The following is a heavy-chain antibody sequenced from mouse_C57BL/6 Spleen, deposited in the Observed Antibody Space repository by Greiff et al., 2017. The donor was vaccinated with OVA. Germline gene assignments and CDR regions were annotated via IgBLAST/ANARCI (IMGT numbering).Heavy chain of an antibody. D-gene: IGHD1-1*01. CDR1: GYTFTGYW. CDR2: ILPGSGST. CDR3: ARGITTVVEEAWFAY. J-gene: IGHJ3*01. V-gene: IGHV1-9*01. Sequence: QVQLQQSGAELMKPGASVKLSCKATGYTFTGYWIEWVKQRPGHGLEWIGEILPGSGSTNYNEKFKGKATSTADTSSNTAYMQLSSLTTEDSAIYYCARGITTVVEEAWFAYWGQGTLVTVSA.